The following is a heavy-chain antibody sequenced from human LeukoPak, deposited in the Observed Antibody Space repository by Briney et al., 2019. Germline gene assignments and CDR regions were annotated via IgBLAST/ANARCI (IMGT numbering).Heavy chain of an antibody. J-gene: IGHJ4*02. CDR1: GYSINSGYY. CDR3: ARLVSDVVPAAIGSLDY. CDR2: IYHSGSP. V-gene: IGHV4-38-2*02. Sequence: PSETLSLTCTVSGYSINSGYYWGWLRQPPGKGLEWIGSIYHSGSPNYNPSLKSRVTISVDTSKNQFSLKLSSVTAADTAVYYCARLVSDVVPAAIGSLDYWGQGTLVTVSS. D-gene: IGHD2-2*02.